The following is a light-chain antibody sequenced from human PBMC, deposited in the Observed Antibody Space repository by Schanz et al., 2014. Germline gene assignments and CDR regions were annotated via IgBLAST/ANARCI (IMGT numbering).Light chain of an antibody. V-gene: IGLV2-14*01. CDR2: DVS. J-gene: IGLJ2*01. Sequence: QSVLTQPASVSGSPGQSITISCTGTSSDVGAYNYVSWYQQHPGKAPKVMIYDVSNRPSGVSNRFSGSKSGNTASLTISGLQAEDEADYYCSSYTSSRIVVFGGGTKLTVL. CDR3: SSYTSSRIVV. CDR1: SSDVGAYNY.